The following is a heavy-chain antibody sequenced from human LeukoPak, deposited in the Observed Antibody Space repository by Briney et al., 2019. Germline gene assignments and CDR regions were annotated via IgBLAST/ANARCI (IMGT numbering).Heavy chain of an antibody. V-gene: IGHV1-2*02. CDR1: GYTFTGYY. Sequence: ASVKVSCKASGYTFTGYYMHWVRQAPGQGLEWMGWINPNSGGTNYAQKFQGRVTMTRDTSISTAYMELSRLRSDDTAVYYCARESPVELDPRVQNAYAFDIWGQGTMVTVSS. CDR2: INPNSGGT. CDR3: ARESPVELDPRVQNAYAFDI. D-gene: IGHD1-7*01. J-gene: IGHJ3*02.